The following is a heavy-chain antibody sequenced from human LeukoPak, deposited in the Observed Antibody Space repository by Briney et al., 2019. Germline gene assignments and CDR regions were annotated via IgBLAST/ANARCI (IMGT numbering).Heavy chain of an antibody. CDR1: GFSFDDYA. CDR2: ISWNSGTI. J-gene: IGHJ6*02. D-gene: IGHD2-15*01. Sequence: GGSLRLSCAASGFSFDDYAMSWVRQTPGKGLEWVSGISWNSGTIAYADPVKGRFTISRDNAKNSLYLQMNSLRGEDTAFYFCAKGLQYYHNGMDVWGQGTTVIVSS. V-gene: IGHV3-9*01. CDR3: AKGLQYYHNGMDV.